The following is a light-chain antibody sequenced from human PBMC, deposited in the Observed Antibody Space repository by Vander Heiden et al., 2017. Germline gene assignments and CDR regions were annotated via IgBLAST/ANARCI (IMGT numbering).Light chain of an antibody. CDR3: QQRSNWPPSWT. J-gene: IGKJ1*01. CDR1: QSVSSY. Sequence: EIALTQSAATLSLSPGERATLSCRASQSVSSYLAWYQQKPGQAPRLLIYDASNRATGIPARFSGSGSGTDFTLTISSLEPEDFAVYYCQQRSNWPPSWTFGQGTKVEIK. CDR2: DAS. V-gene: IGKV3-11*01.